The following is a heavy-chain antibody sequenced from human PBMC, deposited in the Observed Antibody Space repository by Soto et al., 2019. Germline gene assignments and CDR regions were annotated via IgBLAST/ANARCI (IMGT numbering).Heavy chain of an antibody. J-gene: IGHJ4*02. CDR1: GFIFSDYA. CDR2: VSTDGSNT. Sequence: QVHLVESGGGVVQPGRSLRLSCAASGFIFSDYALNWVRQAPGKGLEWVAVVSTDGSNTFYADSVKGRFSISRDNSKNILYMQMNSLTPEDTAVYYCVGIMGVNPDWWQGTLVTVSS. D-gene: IGHD3-10*01. V-gene: IGHV3-30-3*01. CDR3: VGIMGVNPD.